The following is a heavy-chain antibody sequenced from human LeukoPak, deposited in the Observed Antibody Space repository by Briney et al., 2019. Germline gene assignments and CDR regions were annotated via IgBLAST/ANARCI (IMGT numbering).Heavy chain of an antibody. CDR1: GLTFSNSV. J-gene: IGHJ4*02. D-gene: IGHD3-9*01. CDR2: ISPNGANT. Sequence: GGSLRLSCAASGLTFSNSVMSWVRQAPGKGLEWVSAISPNGANTHYVDSVKGRFTISRENSKKTLYLQMNSLRAEDTAIYYCARLVGGTKDCWGQGTQVTVSS. V-gene: IGHV3-23*01. CDR3: ARLVGGTKDC.